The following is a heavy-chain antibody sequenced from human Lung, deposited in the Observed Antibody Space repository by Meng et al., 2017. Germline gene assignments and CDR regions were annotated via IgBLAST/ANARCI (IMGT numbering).Heavy chain of an antibody. CDR1: GFSVSTNY. V-gene: IGHV3-66*02. J-gene: IGHJ3*02. CDR2: IYAGGGT. Sequence: EVQLVESGGGLVQPGGSLRLSCVVSGFSVSTNYMSWVRQAPDKGLEWLSIIYAGGGTYYADSVKGRFTISRDTSKNTVYLQMNSLRTEDTAVYYCARDHSRGLDIDDFDIWGQGTMVTVSS. CDR3: ARDHSRGLDIDDFDI. D-gene: IGHD3-10*01.